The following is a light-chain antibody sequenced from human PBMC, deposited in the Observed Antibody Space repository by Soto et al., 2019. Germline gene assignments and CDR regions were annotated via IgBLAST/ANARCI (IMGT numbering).Light chain of an antibody. CDR3: AAWDDSLSGYV. CDR1: SSNIGSNY. Sequence: QSVLTQPPSASGTPGQRVTISGSGSSSNIGSNYVYWYQQLPGTAPKLLIYRNNQRPSGVPDRFSGSKSGTSASLAISGLRSEDEADYYCAAWDDSLSGYVFGTGTKVTVL. J-gene: IGLJ1*01. CDR2: RNN. V-gene: IGLV1-47*01.